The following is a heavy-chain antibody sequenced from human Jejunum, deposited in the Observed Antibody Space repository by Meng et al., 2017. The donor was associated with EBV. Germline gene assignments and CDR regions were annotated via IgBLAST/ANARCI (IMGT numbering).Heavy chain of an antibody. CDR2: IYNDGST. CDR3: AGKYGGDS. CDR1: GFIVSNNY. Sequence: EVQLVESGGGLIQPGGSLRLSCAASGFIVSNNYMSWVRQAPGKGLEWVSVIYNDGSTYYADSVKGRFTISRDSSKNTLSLQMNSLRVEDTAVYYCAGKYGGDSWGQGTLVNVSS. J-gene: IGHJ4*02. D-gene: IGHD2-8*01. V-gene: IGHV3-53*01.